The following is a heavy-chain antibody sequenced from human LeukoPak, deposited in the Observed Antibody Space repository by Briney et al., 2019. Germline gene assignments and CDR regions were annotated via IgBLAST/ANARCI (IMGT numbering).Heavy chain of an antibody. CDR2: INTNTGDP. V-gene: IGHV7-4-1*02. D-gene: IGHD2-8*02. J-gene: IGHJ6*03. CDR1: GYTFTSYA. Sequence: ASVKVSCKASGYTFTSYAMNWVRQAPGQGLEWMGWINTNTGDPTYAQGFTGRFVFSLDTSVSTAYLQISSLKAEDTAVYYCARESTWWGNYMDVWGKGTTVTVSS. CDR3: ARESTWWGNYMDV.